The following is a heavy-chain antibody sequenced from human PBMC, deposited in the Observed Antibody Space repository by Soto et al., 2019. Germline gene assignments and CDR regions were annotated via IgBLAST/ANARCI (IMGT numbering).Heavy chain of an antibody. J-gene: IGHJ5*02. CDR3: ERLIKLPSRNWFDT. Sequence: SETLSLTCAVSGYSISSGYYWGWIRQPPGKGLEWIGSIYHSGSTYYNPSLKSRVTISVDTSKNQFSLKLSSVTAADTAVYYCERLIKLPSRNWFDTWGQGTLVTVSS. CDR2: IYHSGST. D-gene: IGHD3-16*01. V-gene: IGHV4-38-2*01. CDR1: GYSISSGYY.